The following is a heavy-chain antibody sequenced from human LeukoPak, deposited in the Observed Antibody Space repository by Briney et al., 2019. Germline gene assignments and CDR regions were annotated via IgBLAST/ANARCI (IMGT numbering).Heavy chain of an antibody. CDR3: GRSFGKYWYYMDV. J-gene: IGHJ6*03. CDR1: GYSFTSYW. CDR2: IYTSDSDT. D-gene: IGHD2-8*02. Sequence: GESLKLSCKASGYSFTSYWIGWVCQMPGEGQEWMGIIYTSDSDTRYSPSSQGEVTIQAANSISNAYLQWSSLQASDTAIIYCGRSFGKYWYYMDVWGKGTTVTVSS. V-gene: IGHV5-51*01.